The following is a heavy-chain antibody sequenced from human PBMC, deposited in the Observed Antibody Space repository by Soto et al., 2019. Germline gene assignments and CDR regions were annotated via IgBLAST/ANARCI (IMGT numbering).Heavy chain of an antibody. CDR2: IYHSGST. CDR3: ARAYGSGSYRLYYFDY. CDR1: GGSISSGGYS. D-gene: IGHD3-10*01. J-gene: IGHJ4*02. Sequence: SETLSLTCAVSGGSISSGGYSWSWIRQPPGKGLEWIGYIYHSGSTYYNPSLKSRVTISVDRSKNQFSLKLSSVTAADTAVYYCARAYGSGSYRLYYFDYWGQGTLVTVSS. V-gene: IGHV4-30-2*01.